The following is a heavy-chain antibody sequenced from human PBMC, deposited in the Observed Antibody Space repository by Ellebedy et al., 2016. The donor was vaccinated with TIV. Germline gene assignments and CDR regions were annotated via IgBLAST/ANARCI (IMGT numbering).Heavy chain of an antibody. V-gene: IGHV3-72*01. J-gene: IGHJ3*01. Sequence: GESLKISCAASGFPFSDHYMDWVRQAPGKGLEWVGRIGNKVHSHVTQYAASVRGRFTISSDDSDNSVSLDMNSLKSEDTAVYYCVRRHWSAFDLWGQGTMVAVSS. D-gene: IGHD1-1*01. CDR3: VRRHWSAFDL. CDR1: GFPFSDHY. CDR2: IGNKVHSHVT.